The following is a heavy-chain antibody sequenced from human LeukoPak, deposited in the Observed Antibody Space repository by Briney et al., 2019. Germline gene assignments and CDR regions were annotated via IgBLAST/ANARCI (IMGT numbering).Heavy chain of an antibody. CDR1: GGSISSYY. J-gene: IGHJ4*02. D-gene: IGHD6-6*01. CDR3: ARGKYSSSSSSDY. Sequence: SETLSLTCTVSGGSISSYYWSWIRQPPGKGLEWIGYIYYSGSTNYNPSLKSRVTISVDTSKNQFSLKLSSVTAADTAVYYCARGKYSSSSSSDYWGQGTVVTVSS. V-gene: IGHV4-59*01. CDR2: IYYSGST.